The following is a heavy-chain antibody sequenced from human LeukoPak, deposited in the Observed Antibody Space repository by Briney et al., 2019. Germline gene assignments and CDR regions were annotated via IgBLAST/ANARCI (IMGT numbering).Heavy chain of an antibody. V-gene: IGHV4-39*07. Sequence: SETLSLTCTVSGGSIRSSSYYWGWIRQPPGKGLEWIGRIYASGSTNYNPSLKSRVTMSVDTSKNQFSLKLSSVTATDTAVYYCARESVFTDGYNYEFFDYWGPGNLVTVSS. D-gene: IGHD5-24*01. J-gene: IGHJ4*02. CDR2: IYASGST. CDR3: ARESVFTDGYNYEFFDY. CDR1: GGSIRSSSYY.